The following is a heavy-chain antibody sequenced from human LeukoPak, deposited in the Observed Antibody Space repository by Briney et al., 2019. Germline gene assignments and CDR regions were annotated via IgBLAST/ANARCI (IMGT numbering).Heavy chain of an antibody. CDR1: GFTVNINS. Sequence: PGRSLRLSCAASGFTVNINSMSWVRQAPGKGLEWVSLIYSGGSTYYADSVKGRFTISRHNSKNTLFLQMNSLRAEDTAVYYCARDQRFKGDNGTLGWNWGQGTLVTVSS. J-gene: IGHJ4*02. CDR3: ARDQRFKGDNGTLGWN. D-gene: IGHD1-26*01. V-gene: IGHV3-53*04. CDR2: IYSGGST.